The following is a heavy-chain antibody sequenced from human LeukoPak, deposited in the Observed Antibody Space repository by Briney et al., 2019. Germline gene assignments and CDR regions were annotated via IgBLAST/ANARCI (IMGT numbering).Heavy chain of an antibody. CDR1: GGTFSSYA. D-gene: IGHD3-16*02. J-gene: IGHJ4*02. CDR2: IIPIFGTA. Sequence: ASVKVSCKASGGTFSSYAISWVRQAPGQGLEWMGGIIPIFGTANYAQKFQGRVTITTDESTSTAYMELSSLRSEDTAVYYCARTVFMVTSGGVIVPEYFDYWGQGTLVTVSS. V-gene: IGHV1-69*05. CDR3: ARTVFMVTSGGVIVPEYFDY.